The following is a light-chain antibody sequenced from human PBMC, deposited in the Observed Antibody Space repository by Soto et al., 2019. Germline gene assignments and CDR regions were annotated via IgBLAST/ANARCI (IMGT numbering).Light chain of an antibody. CDR1: QNINTY. Sequence: EIVLTQSPATLSLSPGESATLSCRASQNINTYLAWYQQKPGQPPRLLMFDASNRASGTPARFSGTGSGTDFTLTISSLEPEDFGVYYCQQRTDWPPLNFGGGTNVRIK. CDR2: DAS. CDR3: QQRTDWPPLN. V-gene: IGKV3-11*01. J-gene: IGKJ4*01.